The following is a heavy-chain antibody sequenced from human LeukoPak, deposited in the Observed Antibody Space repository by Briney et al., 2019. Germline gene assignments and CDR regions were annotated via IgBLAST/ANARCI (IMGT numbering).Heavy chain of an antibody. CDR3: TIDGGTTDFAY. Sequence: GGSPRLSCGASGLTFSNAWMSWVRQAPGKGLEWVGRIKSKTDGGTTDYAAPVKGRFTISRDDLKNTLYMQMNSLKTEDTAVYYCTIDGGTTDFAYWGQGTLVTVSS. CDR1: GLTFSNAW. J-gene: IGHJ4*02. CDR2: IKSKTDGGTT. V-gene: IGHV3-15*01. D-gene: IGHD1-1*01.